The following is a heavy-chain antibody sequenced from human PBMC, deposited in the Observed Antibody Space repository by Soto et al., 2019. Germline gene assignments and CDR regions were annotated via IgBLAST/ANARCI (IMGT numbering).Heavy chain of an antibody. Sequence: GGSLRLSCAASGFTFSSYVMSWVRQAPGKGLEWVSAISGSGGSTYYADSVKGRFTISRDNSKNTLYLQMNSLRAEDTAVYYCANTPGKTNPFDYWGQGTLVTVSS. V-gene: IGHV3-23*01. J-gene: IGHJ4*02. CDR1: GFTFSSYV. CDR3: ANTPGKTNPFDY. D-gene: IGHD1-1*01. CDR2: ISGSGGST.